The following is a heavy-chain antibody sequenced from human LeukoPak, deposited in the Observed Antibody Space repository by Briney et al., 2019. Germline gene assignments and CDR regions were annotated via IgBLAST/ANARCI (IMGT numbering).Heavy chain of an antibody. D-gene: IGHD6-19*01. V-gene: IGHV3-23*01. CDR3: ARGLVVCDY. CDR1: GFTFSSHA. CDR2: ISGSGGIT. Sequence: PGGSLRLSCAASGFTFSSHAMSWVRQAPGKGLEWVSAISGSGGITYNADSVKGRFTISRDNSKNTLYLQMNNLRAEDTAVYYCARGLVVCDYWGQGTLVTVSS. J-gene: IGHJ4*02.